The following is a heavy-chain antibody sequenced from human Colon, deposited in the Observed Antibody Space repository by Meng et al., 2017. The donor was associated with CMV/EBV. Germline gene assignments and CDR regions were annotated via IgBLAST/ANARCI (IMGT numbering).Heavy chain of an antibody. J-gene: IGHJ4*02. CDR2: MIPNGTAK. D-gene: IGHD4-17*01. CDR3: ARGGGNGDYPFAY. CDR1: PISITNYQ. V-gene: IGHV1-46*01. Sequence: GLSESKVKQTVTYVKCFRKTIPISITNYQIHWMRQAPGQRVEWMAIMIPNGTAKSYAQKFQGRLAMSRETSSSTVYMELRSLRSDDTAVYYCARGGGNGDYPFAYWGQGTLVTVSS.